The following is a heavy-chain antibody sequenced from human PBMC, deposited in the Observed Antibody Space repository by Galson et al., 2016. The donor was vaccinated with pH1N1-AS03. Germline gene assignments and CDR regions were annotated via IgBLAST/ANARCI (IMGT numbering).Heavy chain of an antibody. V-gene: IGHV3-9*01. CDR2: IDWNSGTI. CDR1: GFTFDDYA. D-gene: IGHD2-15*01. Sequence: SLRLSCAGSGFTFDDYAMHWVRQAPGKGLEWVSGIDWNSGTIDYRDAVKGRFTISRDNAKNSLYYCAKSPGYCSAGSCSDQGYFDYWGQGTLVTVSS. CDR3: QGYFDY. J-gene: IGHJ4*02.